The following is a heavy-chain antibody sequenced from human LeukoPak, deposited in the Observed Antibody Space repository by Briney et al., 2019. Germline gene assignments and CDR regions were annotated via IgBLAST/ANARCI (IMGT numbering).Heavy chain of an antibody. Sequence: ASVKVSCKASGYTFTGYYMHWVRQAPGQGLEWMGWINPNSGGTNYAQKFQGRVTMTRDTSISTAYMELSRLRSDDTAVYYCARSESAQYYYDSSGHRFDYWGQGTLVTVSS. CDR2: INPNSGGT. D-gene: IGHD3-22*01. CDR1: GYTFTGYY. V-gene: IGHV1-2*02. J-gene: IGHJ4*02. CDR3: ARSESAQYYYDSSGHRFDY.